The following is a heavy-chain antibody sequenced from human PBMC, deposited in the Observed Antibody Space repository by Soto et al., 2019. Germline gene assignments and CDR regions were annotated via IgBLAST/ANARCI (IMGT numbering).Heavy chain of an antibody. D-gene: IGHD2-2*01. CDR2: INFGGST. CDR3: AREEVPQWFTRGYYGLDV. Sequence: SETRSRTWAVYGGSLSCYYWTWIREPPGKGLGWIGEINFGGSTNYNPSLRSRVTISVDTSKNQFSLNLRSVTAADTAVYYCAREEVPQWFTRGYYGLDVWGQGTTVTVSS. V-gene: IGHV4-34*01. J-gene: IGHJ6*02. CDR1: GGSLSCYY.